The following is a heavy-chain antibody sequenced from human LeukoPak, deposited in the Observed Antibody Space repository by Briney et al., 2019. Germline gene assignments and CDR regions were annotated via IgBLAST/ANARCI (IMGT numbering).Heavy chain of an antibody. V-gene: IGHV1-24*01. Sequence: ASVKVSCKVSGYTLTELSMHWVRQAPGKGLEWMGGFDPEDGETIYAQKFQGRVTMTEDTSTDTAYMELSSLRSEDTAVYYCGKRAYCSDGSCYPVWGQGTLVTVSS. CDR3: GKRAYCSDGSCYPV. CDR2: FDPEDGET. J-gene: IGHJ4*02. D-gene: IGHD2-15*01. CDR1: GYTLTELS.